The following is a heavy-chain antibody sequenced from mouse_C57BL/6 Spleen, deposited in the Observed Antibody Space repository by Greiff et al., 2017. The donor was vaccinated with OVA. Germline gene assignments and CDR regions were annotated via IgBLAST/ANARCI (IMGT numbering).Heavy chain of an antibody. CDR3: ARHPWDVRYFDV. Sequence: DVKLVESGGGLVKPGGSLKLSCAASGFTFSSYTMSWVRQTPEKRLEWVATISGGGGNTYYPDSVKGRFTISRDNAKNTLYLQMSSLRSEDTALYYCARHPWDVRYFDVWGTGTTVTVSS. J-gene: IGHJ1*03. D-gene: IGHD4-1*01. V-gene: IGHV5-9*01. CDR2: ISGGGGNT. CDR1: GFTFSSYT.